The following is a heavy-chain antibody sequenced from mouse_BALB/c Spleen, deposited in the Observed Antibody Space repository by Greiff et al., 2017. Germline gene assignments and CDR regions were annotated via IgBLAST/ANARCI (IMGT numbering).Heavy chain of an antibody. CDR1: GYTFTSYY. CDR2: IYPGNVNT. V-gene: IGHV1S56*01. Sequence: VQLQQSGPELVKPGASVRISCKASGYTFTSYYIHWVKQRPGQGLEWIGWIYPGNVNTKYNEKFKGKATLTADKSSSTAYMQLSSLTSEDSAVYVCARGEYAMDDWGQGTSVTVSS. CDR3: ARGEYAMDD. J-gene: IGHJ4*01.